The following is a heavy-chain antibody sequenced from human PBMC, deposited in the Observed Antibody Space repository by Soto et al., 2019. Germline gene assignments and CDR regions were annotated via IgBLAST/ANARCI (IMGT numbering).Heavy chain of an antibody. D-gene: IGHD6-19*01. CDR2: IYDSGST. CDR1: GGSISSSSYY. V-gene: IGHV4-39*01. J-gene: IGHJ4*02. CDR3: ERLEWLGFDY. Sequence: QLQLQESGPGLVKPSETLSLTCTVSGGSISSSSYYWGWIRQPPGKGLECIGRIYDSGSTYSNPSLTSRGTISVDTSKHQFSRKLSSVTGADTDVYSCERLEWLGFDYWGQGTLVTVSS.